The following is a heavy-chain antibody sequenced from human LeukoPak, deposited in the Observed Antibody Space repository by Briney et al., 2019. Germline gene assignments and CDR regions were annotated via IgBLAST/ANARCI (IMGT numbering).Heavy chain of an antibody. Sequence: SETLSLTCAVYGGSFSGYYWSWIRQPPGKGLEWIGEINHSGSTNYNPSLKSRVTISVDTSKNQFSLKLSSVTAADTAVYYCARGWAVFHNWFDPWGQGTLVTVSS. V-gene: IGHV4-34*01. CDR2: INHSGST. J-gene: IGHJ5*02. CDR3: ARGWAVFHNWFDP. CDR1: GGSFSGYY. D-gene: IGHD1-26*01.